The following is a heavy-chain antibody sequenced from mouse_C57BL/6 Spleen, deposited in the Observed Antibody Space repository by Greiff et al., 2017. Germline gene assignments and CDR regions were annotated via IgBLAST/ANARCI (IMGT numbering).Heavy chain of an antibody. CDR3: ARDRVYYDYDWFAY. D-gene: IGHD2-4*01. CDR2: ISDGGSYT. V-gene: IGHV5-4*01. J-gene: IGHJ3*01. CDR1: GFTFSSYA. Sequence: EVKLMESGGGLVKPGGSLKLSCAASGFTFSSYAMSWVRQTPEKRLEWVATISDGGSYTYYPDNVKGRFTISRDNAKNNLYLQMSHLKSEDTAMYYCARDRVYYDYDWFAYWGQGTLVTVSA.